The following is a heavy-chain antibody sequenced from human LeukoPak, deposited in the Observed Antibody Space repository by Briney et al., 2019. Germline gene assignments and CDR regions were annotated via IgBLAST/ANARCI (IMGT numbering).Heavy chain of an antibody. CDR1: GFTFSGSP. V-gene: IGHV3-73*01. CDR2: IRSKANSNAT. Sequence: PGGSLRLSCAASGFTFSGSPIHWVRQASGKGLEWVGRIRSKANSNATAYAASVKGRFTISRDDSQNTAYLQMNSLKTEDTAVYYCSATVVVDGGMDVCGQGTTVTVSS. D-gene: IGHD2-21*01. J-gene: IGHJ6*02. CDR3: SATVVVDGGMDV.